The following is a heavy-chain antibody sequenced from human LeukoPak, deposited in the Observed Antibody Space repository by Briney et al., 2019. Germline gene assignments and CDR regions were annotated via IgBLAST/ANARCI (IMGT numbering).Heavy chain of an antibody. J-gene: IGHJ4*02. D-gene: IGHD2-2*01. V-gene: IGHV3-21*01. CDR2: ISSSGCYI. CDR3: ARGEEVVPAAEIDY. CDR1: GFTFRHHS. Sequence: GGSLRLSCAASGFTFRHHSLNWVRQAPGKGLEWVSSISSSGCYIYNADSVKVRYTITRDNAKNSLYLQMTSLRAEDTAVYYCARGEEVVPAAEIDYWGQGTLVTVSS.